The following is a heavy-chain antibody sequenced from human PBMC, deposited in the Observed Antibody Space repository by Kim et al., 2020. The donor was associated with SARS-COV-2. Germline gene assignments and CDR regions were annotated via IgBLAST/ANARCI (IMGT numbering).Heavy chain of an antibody. J-gene: IGHJ6*03. V-gene: IGHV4-59*01. D-gene: IGHD3-22*01. CDR2: INYTGGT. Sequence: SETLSLTCSVYGGSISSYNWNWIRQPPGKGLEWIGYINYTGGTNYHPSLKSRVTILLEASKNQFSLKLSSVTAADTAVFYCARGDSYYDCSGVYYYSMD. CDR1: GGSISSYN. CDR3: ARGDSYYDCSGVYYYSMD.